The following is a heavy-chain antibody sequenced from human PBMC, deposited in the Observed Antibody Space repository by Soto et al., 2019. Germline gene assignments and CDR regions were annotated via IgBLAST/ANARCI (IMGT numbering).Heavy chain of an antibody. CDR2: IYYSGST. CDR1: SGSIISDNYY. Sequence: SETLSLTCTVSSGSIISDNYYWSWIRQPPGKGLEWIGYIYYSGSTCYNPSLKSRVIISIDTSKNQFSLKLSSVTAADTAVYYCASTSYFDNSGSAYWGQGTLVTVSS. D-gene: IGHD3-22*01. J-gene: IGHJ4*02. V-gene: IGHV4-30-4*01. CDR3: ASTSYFDNSGSAY.